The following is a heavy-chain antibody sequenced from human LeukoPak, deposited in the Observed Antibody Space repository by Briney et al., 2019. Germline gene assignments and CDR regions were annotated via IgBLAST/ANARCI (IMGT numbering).Heavy chain of an antibody. CDR1: GFTFSDYF. CDR3: AKPDTETDIVVVVAAPPPFDY. D-gene: IGHD2-15*01. CDR2: ISSDSSFT. V-gene: IGHV3-11*06. J-gene: IGHJ4*02. Sequence: GGSLRLSCAASGFTFSDYFMSWIRQAPGKGLEWVSYISSDSSFTNYADSVKGRFTISRDNAKNSLYLQMNSLRVEDTAVYYCAKPDTETDIVVVVAAPPPFDYWGQGTLVTVSS.